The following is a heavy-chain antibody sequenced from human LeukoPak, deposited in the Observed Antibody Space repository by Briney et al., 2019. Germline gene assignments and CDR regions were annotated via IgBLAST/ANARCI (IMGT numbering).Heavy chain of an antibody. Sequence: SETLSLTCTVSGGSIRIYYWSWIRQPPGQGLEWIGYIYYRGSTNYNPSLKSRVTISVDTSKNQFSLKLSSVTAADTAVYYCACLSGSYYKGEDYWGQGTLVTVSS. CDR1: GGSIRIYY. V-gene: IGHV4-59*01. CDR2: IYYRGST. D-gene: IGHD3-10*01. CDR3: ACLSGSYYKGEDY. J-gene: IGHJ4*02.